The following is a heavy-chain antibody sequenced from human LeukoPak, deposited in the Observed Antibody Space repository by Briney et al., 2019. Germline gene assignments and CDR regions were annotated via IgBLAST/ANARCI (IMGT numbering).Heavy chain of an antibody. CDR2: IYYSGST. Sequence: SETLSLTCTVSGGSISSYYWSWIRQPPGKGLEWIGYIYYSGSTNYNPSLKSRVTISGDTSKKQFSLKLSSVTAADTAVYYCGAVTLGKYSFDHWGQGTLVTVSS. CDR3: GAVTLGKYSFDH. J-gene: IGHJ4*02. D-gene: IGHD1-26*01. CDR1: GGSISSYY. V-gene: IGHV4-59*01.